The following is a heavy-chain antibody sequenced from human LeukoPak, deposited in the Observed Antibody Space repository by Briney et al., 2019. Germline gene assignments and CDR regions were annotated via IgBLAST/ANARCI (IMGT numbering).Heavy chain of an antibody. Sequence: GGSLRLSCAASGFNFSTYAMTWVRQAPGKGLEWVSGISGSGGNTYYADSVKGRFTISRDNSKNTLYLQMSSLRGEDTAVYYCAKNYESGRGVPYGMDVWGQGTTVTVFS. J-gene: IGHJ6*02. CDR2: ISGSGGNT. CDR1: GFNFSTYA. D-gene: IGHD3-10*01. V-gene: IGHV3-23*01. CDR3: AKNYESGRGVPYGMDV.